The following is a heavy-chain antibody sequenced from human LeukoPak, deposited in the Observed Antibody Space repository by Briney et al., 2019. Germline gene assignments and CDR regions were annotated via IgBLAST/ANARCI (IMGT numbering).Heavy chain of an antibody. CDR3: ARDERSIAARQDWFDP. V-gene: IGHV4-38-2*02. CDR2: IYYSGST. D-gene: IGHD6-6*01. Sequence: PSETLSLTCTVSGYSISSGYYWGWIRQPPGKGLEWIGSIYYSGSTYYNPSLKSRVTISVDTSKNQFSLKLSSVTAADTAVYYCARDERSIAARQDWFDPWGQGTLVTVSS. CDR1: GYSISSGYY. J-gene: IGHJ5*02.